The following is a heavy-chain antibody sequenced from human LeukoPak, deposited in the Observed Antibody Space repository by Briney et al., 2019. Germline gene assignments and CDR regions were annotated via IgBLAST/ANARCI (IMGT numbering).Heavy chain of an antibody. CDR3: AKGPALPDDAFDI. J-gene: IGHJ3*02. Sequence: PGGSLRFSCAASGFTFSSYAMSWVRQAPGKGLEWVSAISGSGGSTYYADSVKGRFTISRDNSKNTLYLQMNSLRAEDTAVYYCAKGPALPDDAFDIWGQGTMVTVSS. CDR2: ISGSGGST. V-gene: IGHV3-23*01. D-gene: IGHD2-15*01. CDR1: GFTFSSYA.